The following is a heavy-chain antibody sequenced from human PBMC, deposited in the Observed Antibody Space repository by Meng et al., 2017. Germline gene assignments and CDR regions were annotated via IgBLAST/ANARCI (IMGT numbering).Heavy chain of an antibody. CDR1: GFTFSDYY. Sequence: GESLKISCVASGFTFSDYYMSWIRQAPGKGLEWVSYISSRGSTLYYADSVKGRFTISRDYAKNSLYLQMNSLRPEDTAVYYCAPFGGSGSYYNAYLDYWGQGTLVTVSS. D-gene: IGHD3-10*01. V-gene: IGHV3-11*04. J-gene: IGHJ4*02. CDR3: APFGGSGSYYNAYLDY. CDR2: ISSRGSTL.